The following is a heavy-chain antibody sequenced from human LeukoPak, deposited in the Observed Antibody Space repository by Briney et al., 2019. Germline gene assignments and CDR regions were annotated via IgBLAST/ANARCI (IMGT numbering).Heavy chain of an antibody. Sequence: TGGSLRLSCAASGFTFSTYNMNWVRQAPGKGLEWVSVISSSSSDIYYADSVKGRFTISRDNAKNSLYLQMNSLRAEDTAVYYCARDSSGWYYFDYWGQGILVTVSS. CDR3: ARDSSGWYYFDY. D-gene: IGHD6-19*01. J-gene: IGHJ4*02. V-gene: IGHV3-21*01. CDR2: ISSSSSDI. CDR1: GFTFSTYN.